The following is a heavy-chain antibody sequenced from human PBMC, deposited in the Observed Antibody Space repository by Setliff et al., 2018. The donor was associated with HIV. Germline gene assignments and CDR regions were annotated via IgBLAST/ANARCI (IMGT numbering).Heavy chain of an antibody. CDR2: VSDGGT. D-gene: IGHD5-18*01. CDR3: GRLSETAMASFDS. Sequence: SETLSLTCTVIGASVSMPGWWGWVRQSPGKRLEWIGEVSDGGTKYNPSLQGRATTSVDRSKNQFSLELRSVTAADTAVYYCGRLSETAMASFDSWGQGTLVTVSS. V-gene: IGHV4-4*02. CDR1: GASVSMPGW. J-gene: IGHJ4*02.